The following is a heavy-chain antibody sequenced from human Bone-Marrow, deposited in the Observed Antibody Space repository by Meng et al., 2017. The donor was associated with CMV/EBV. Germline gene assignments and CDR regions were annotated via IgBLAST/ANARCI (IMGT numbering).Heavy chain of an antibody. D-gene: IGHD3-22*01. J-gene: IGHJ6*02. CDR3: ARAYYYDSSGYSDYYYYGMDV. Sequence: SVKVSCKASGGTFSSYAISWVRQAPGQGLEWMGGIIPIFGAANYAQKFQGRVTITTDECTSTAYMELSSLRSEDTAVYYCARAYYYDSSGYSDYYYYGMDVWGQGTTVTVSS. CDR2: IIPIFGAA. V-gene: IGHV1-69*05. CDR1: GGTFSSYA.